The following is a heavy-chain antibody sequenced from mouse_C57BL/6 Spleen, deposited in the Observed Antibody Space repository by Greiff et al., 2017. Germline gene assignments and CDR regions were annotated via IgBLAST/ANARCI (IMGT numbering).Heavy chain of an antibody. CDR3: ARPYGNYEDYYAMDY. V-gene: IGHV5-17*01. D-gene: IGHD2-1*01. Sequence: EVQGVESGGGLVKPGGSLTLSCAASGFTFSDYGMHWVRQAPEKGLEWVAYISSGSSTSYYADTVKGRFTISRDNAKNTLFLQMTSLRSEDTAMYYCARPYGNYEDYYAMDYWGQGTSVTVSS. J-gene: IGHJ4*01. CDR2: ISSGSSTS. CDR1: GFTFSDYG.